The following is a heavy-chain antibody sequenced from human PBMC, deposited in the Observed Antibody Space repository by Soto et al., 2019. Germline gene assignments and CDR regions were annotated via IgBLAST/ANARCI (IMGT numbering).Heavy chain of an antibody. V-gene: IGHV4-59*02. D-gene: IGHD3-10*01. CDR1: RDTVKSYF. CDR3: ARAGTNMVQFDY. Sequence: SDTTSLTCTVSRDTVKSYFWGWIRQSPGKGLEWIGHIYYSGSTSYSPSLKSRVSISVDTSKNQFSLEVHSVTAADTAVYYCARAGTNMVQFDYWGQGTLVTGSS. J-gene: IGHJ4*02. CDR2: IYYSGST.